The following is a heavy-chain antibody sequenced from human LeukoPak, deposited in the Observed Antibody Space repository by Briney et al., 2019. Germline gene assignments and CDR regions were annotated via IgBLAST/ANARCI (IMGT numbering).Heavy chain of an antibody. J-gene: IGHJ3*02. CDR2: IYSRGST. CDR3: ARGGPEDAFDI. V-gene: IGHV3-66*01. CDR1: GFTVSTNY. D-gene: IGHD1-14*01. Sequence: GGSLRLSCAASGFTVSTNYMSWVRQAPGKGPEWVSVIYSRGSTYYADSVKGRFTISRDNSKNTLYLQMNSLRDEDTALYYCARGGPEDAFDIWGQGTTVIVSS.